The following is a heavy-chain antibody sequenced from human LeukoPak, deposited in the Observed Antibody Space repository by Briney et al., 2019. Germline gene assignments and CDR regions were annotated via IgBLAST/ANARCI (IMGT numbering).Heavy chain of an antibody. Sequence: GASVNVSCKASGGTFSSYAISWVRQAPGQGLEWMGGIIPIFGTANYAQKFQGRVTITADESTSTAYMELSSLGSEDTAVYYCASSGIAVAGKAQPFDYWGQGTLVTVSS. CDR1: GGTFSSYA. D-gene: IGHD6-19*01. V-gene: IGHV1-69*13. J-gene: IGHJ4*02. CDR3: ASSGIAVAGKAQPFDY. CDR2: IIPIFGTA.